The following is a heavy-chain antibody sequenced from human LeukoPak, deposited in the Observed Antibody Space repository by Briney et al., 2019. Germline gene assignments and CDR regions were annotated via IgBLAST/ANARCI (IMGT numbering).Heavy chain of an antibody. V-gene: IGHV3-7*03. Sequence: GGSLRLSCAASGFTLSNYWMSWIRQAPGKGLEWVANIKQDGSVKNYVDSVKGRFTISRDDAKNSLYLQMNSLRAEDTAIYYCARDGDTSSWYAWGQGILVTVSS. CDR3: ARDGDTSSWYA. CDR1: GFTLSNYW. D-gene: IGHD6-13*01. CDR2: IKQDGSVK. J-gene: IGHJ5*02.